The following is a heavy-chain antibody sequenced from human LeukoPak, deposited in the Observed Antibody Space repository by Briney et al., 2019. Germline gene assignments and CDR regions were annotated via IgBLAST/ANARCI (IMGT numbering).Heavy chain of an antibody. CDR1: GGSFSGYY. V-gene: IGHV4-59*01. J-gene: IGHJ5*02. D-gene: IGHD5-12*01. CDR3: AREHSRGYSGYHYGHWFDP. CDR2: IYYSGST. Sequence: PSETLSLTCAVYGGSFSGYYWSWIRQPPGKGLEWIGYIYYSGSTNYNPSLKSRVTISVDTSKNQFSLKLSSVTAADTAVYYCAREHSRGYSGYHYGHWFDPWGQGTLVTVSS.